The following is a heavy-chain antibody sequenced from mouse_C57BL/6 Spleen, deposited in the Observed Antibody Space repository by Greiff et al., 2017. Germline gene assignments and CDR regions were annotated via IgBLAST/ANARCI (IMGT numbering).Heavy chain of an antibody. Sequence: VQLKQSGPELVKPGASVKISCKASGYAFSSSWMNWVKQRPGKGLEWIGRIYPGDGDTNYNGKFKGKATLTADKSSSTAYMQLSSLTSEDSAVYFCAKFITTVVATEDYAMDYWGQGTSVTVSS. CDR3: AKFITTVVATEDYAMDY. V-gene: IGHV1-82*01. D-gene: IGHD1-1*01. CDR2: IYPGDGDT. CDR1: GYAFSSSW. J-gene: IGHJ4*01.